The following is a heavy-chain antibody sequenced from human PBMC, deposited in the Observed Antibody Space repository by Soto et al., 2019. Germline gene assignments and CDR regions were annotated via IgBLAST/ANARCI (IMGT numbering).Heavy chain of an antibody. CDR3: ARDQGDHPIDY. Sequence: QVQLQESGPGLVKPSQTLSLTCTVSGGSISSGDYYWGWIRQPPGKGLEWIGYIYYSGSTYYNPSLKRRVTISVDTTKNQFSLKLSSVTAADTAVYYCARDQGDHPIDYWGQGTLVTVSS. CDR2: IYYSGST. CDR1: GGSISSGDYY. V-gene: IGHV4-30-4*01. D-gene: IGHD1-26*01. J-gene: IGHJ4*02.